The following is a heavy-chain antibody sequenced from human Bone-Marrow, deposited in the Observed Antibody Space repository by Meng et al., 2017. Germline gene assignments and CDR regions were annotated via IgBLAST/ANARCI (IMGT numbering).Heavy chain of an antibody. D-gene: IGHD4/OR15-4a*01. V-gene: IGHV1-46*01. J-gene: IGHJ5*02. CDR2: INPSGGST. CDR3: ARDRNSGEHTEYNWFDP. CDR1: RLHFTHFY. Sequence: GRLGPPGAEVKKPGASVKVSRKASRLHFTHFYMHWGRQAPGKGLEWMGIINPSGGSTSYAQKFQGRVTMTRDTSTSTVYMELSSLRSEDTAVYYCARDRNSGEHTEYNWFDPWGQGTLVTVSS.